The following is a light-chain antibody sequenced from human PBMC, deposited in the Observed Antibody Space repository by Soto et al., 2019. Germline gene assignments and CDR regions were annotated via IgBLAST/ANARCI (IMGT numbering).Light chain of an antibody. CDR2: DAS. CDR1: QSVDSN. J-gene: IGKJ3*01. Sequence: EIVMTQSPATLSVSPGERATLSCRASQSVDSNLAWYQQKPGQPPRLLIYDASTRATGIPARISGSGSGTDFTLTISSLEPEDFAVYYCQQYGSSPFTFGPGTKVDIK. V-gene: IGKV3-15*01. CDR3: QQYGSSPFT.